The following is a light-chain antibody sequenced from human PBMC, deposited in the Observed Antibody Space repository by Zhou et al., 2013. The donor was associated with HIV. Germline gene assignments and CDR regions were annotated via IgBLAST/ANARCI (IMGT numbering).Light chain of an antibody. Sequence: IQMTQFPSTVSASVGDRVTITCRASQTVSTWLAWYQQKPGKAPKLLIYKASNLQSGVPARFSGSGSGTEFTLTISGLQPDDFATYYCQQYNSFKTFGQGSRVEVK. V-gene: IGKV1-5*03. CDR2: KAS. CDR1: QTVSTW. J-gene: IGKJ1*01. CDR3: QQYNSFKT.